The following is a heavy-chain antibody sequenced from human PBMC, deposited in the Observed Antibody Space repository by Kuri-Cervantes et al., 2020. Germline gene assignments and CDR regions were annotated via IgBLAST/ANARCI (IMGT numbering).Heavy chain of an antibody. Sequence: GESLKISCAASGFTFSSYGMHWVRQAPGKGLEWVAVISYDGSNKYYADSVKGRFTISRDNSKNTLYLQMNSLRAEDTAVYYCASMIVVVINLDDFDIWGQGTMVTVSS. CDR1: GFTFSSYG. CDR2: ISYDGSNK. V-gene: IGHV3-30*03. CDR3: ASMIVVVINLDDFDI. D-gene: IGHD3-22*01. J-gene: IGHJ3*02.